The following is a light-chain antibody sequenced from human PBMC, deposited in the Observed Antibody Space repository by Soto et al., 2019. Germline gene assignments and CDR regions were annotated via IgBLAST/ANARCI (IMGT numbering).Light chain of an antibody. V-gene: IGKV3-20*01. CDR1: RSVSSY. CDR2: GAS. J-gene: IGKJ1*01. Sequence: EIVLTQSPATLSLSPGESATLSCRASRSVSSYLAWYQQKPGQAPRLLIYGASSRATGIPDRFSGSGSGTDFTLTINRLEPEDFAVYYCQQYDSSPRTFGQGTKVDI. CDR3: QQYDSSPRT.